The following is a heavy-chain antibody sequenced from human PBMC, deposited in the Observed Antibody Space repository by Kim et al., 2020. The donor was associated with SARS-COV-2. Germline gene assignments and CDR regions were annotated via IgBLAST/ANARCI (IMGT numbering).Heavy chain of an antibody. CDR2: ISYDGSNK. Sequence: GGSLRLSCAASGFTFSSYAMHWVRQAPGKGLEWVAVISYDGSNKYYADSVKGRFTISRDNSKNTLYLQMNSLRAEDTAVYYCARGGAEPWGQGTLVTVSS. D-gene: IGHD4-17*01. J-gene: IGHJ5*02. CDR3: ARGGAEP. CDR1: GFTFSSYA. V-gene: IGHV3-30*04.